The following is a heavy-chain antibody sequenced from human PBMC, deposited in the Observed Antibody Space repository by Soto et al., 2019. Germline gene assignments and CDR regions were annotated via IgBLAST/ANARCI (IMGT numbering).Heavy chain of an antibody. Sequence: QVQLVQSGAEVKKPGASVKVSCKASGYTFTSYDINWVRQATGQGLEWMGWMNPNSGNTGYAQKFQGRVTMTRNTTTRTDYMELSSLRSEDTAVYYCTREATIRGDDYWGQVTVVTVSS. V-gene: IGHV1-8*01. CDR2: MNPNSGNT. J-gene: IGHJ4*02. CDR3: TREATIRGDDY. CDR1: GYTFTSYD. D-gene: IGHD2-2*02.